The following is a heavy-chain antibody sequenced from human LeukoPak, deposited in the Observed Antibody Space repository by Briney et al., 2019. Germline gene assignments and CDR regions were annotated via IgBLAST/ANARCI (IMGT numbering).Heavy chain of an antibody. V-gene: IGHV1-2*02. Sequence: GASVKVSCKASGYTFTGYYMHWVRQAPGQGLEWMGWINPNSGGTSYAQKFQGRVTMTRDTSISTAYMELSRLRSDDTAVYYCARALNDYGDYDPLNWFDPWGQGTLVTVSS. D-gene: IGHD4-17*01. CDR2: INPNSGGT. CDR1: GYTFTGYY. CDR3: ARALNDYGDYDPLNWFDP. J-gene: IGHJ5*02.